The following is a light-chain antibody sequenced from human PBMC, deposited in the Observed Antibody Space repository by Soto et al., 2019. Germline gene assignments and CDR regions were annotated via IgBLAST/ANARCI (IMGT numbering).Light chain of an antibody. Sequence: QSALTQPASVSGSPGQSSTISCTGTSSDIGSYNYVSWYQQHPGKAPKLIIYDVINRPSGVSSRFSGSKSGNTASLTISGLQAEDEADYYCSSYTITSVVFGGGTKLTVL. CDR3: SSYTITSVV. CDR2: DVI. V-gene: IGLV2-14*03. J-gene: IGLJ2*01. CDR1: SSDIGSYNY.